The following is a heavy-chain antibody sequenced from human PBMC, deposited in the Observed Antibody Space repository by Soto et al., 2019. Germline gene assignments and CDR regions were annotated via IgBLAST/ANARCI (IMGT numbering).Heavy chain of an antibody. J-gene: IGHJ3*01. V-gene: IGHV3-66*01. Sequence: EVQLLESGGGLVQPGGSLRLSCAAFGLTVSGKKYMAWVRQAPGKGLEWVSAVYDVDGTYYADSVKGRFTISRDSSKSIVYLQMNSLRPDDTAIYYWASWLLQEHAYDVWGLGTTVTVSS. D-gene: IGHD3-22*01. CDR1: GLTVSGKKY. CDR2: VYDVDGT. CDR3: ASWLLQEHAYDV.